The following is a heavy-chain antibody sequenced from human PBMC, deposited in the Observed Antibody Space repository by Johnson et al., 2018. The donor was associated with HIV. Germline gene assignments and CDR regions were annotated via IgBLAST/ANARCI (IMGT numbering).Heavy chain of an antibody. CDR1: GFTFSSYG. V-gene: IGHV3-30*04. D-gene: IGHD4-23*01. CDR3: VRGLGYVFYSGNSNALDI. J-gene: IGHJ3*02. CDR2: ISYDGSDK. Sequence: VQLVESGGGVVQSGRSLRLSCAASGFTFSSYGMHWVRQAPAKGLEWVAVISYDGSDKDYADSVKGRFTISRDSSKNTLFLQMNSLRAEDTAVYYCVRGLGYVFYSGNSNALDIWGQGTMVTVSS.